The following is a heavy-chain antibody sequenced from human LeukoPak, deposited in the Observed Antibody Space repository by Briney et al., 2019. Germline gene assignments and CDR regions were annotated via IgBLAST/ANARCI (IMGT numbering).Heavy chain of an antibody. V-gene: IGHV1-18*01. CDR3: ARDESPAYSGSYFDY. CDR1: GYTFNSYG. D-gene: IGHD1-26*01. J-gene: IGHJ4*02. CDR2: ISAYNGNT. Sequence: ASVKVSCKASGYTFNSYGISWVRQAPGQGLEWMGWISAYNGNTNYAQKLQGRVTMTTDTSTSTAYMELRSLRSDDTAVYYCARDESPAYSGSYFDYWGQGTLVTVSS.